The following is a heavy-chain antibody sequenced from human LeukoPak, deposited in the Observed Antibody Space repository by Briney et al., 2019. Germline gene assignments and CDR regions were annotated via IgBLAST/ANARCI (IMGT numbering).Heavy chain of an antibody. J-gene: IGHJ4*02. V-gene: IGHV3-21*01. CDR2: ISSSSSYI. D-gene: IGHD6-6*01. CDR3: ARFPGLQYSSSPVS. Sequence: GGSLRLPCAASGFTFSSYSMNWVRQAPGKGLEWVSSISSSSSYIYYADSVKGRFTISRDNAKNSLYLQMNSLRAEDTAVYYCARFPGLQYSSSPVSWGQGTLVTVSS. CDR1: GFTFSSYS.